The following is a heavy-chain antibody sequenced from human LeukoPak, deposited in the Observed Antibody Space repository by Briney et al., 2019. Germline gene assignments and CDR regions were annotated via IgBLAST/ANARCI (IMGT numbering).Heavy chain of an antibody. CDR2: IRSKAYGGTT. V-gene: IGHV3-49*04. CDR3: TRANVLRFLEWLYLHDY. J-gene: IGHJ4*02. CDR1: GFTFGDYA. D-gene: IGHD3-3*01. Sequence: QTGGSLRLSCTASGFTFGDYAMSWVRQAPGKGLEWVGCIRSKAYGGTTEYAASVKGRFTISRDDSKSIAYLQMNSLKTEDTAVYYCTRANVLRFLEWLYLHDYWGQGTLVTVSS.